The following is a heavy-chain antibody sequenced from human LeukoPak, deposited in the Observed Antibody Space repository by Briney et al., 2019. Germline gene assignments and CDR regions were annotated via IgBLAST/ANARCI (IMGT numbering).Heavy chain of an antibody. D-gene: IGHD6-13*01. V-gene: IGHV1-24*01. CDR3: ATQQLVLKWFDP. Sequence: ASVKVSCKVSGYTLIELSMHWVRQAPGKGLEWMGGFDPEDGETIYAQKFQGRVTMTEDTSTDTAYMELSSLRSEDTAVYYCATQQLVLKWFDPWGQGTLVTVSS. CDR1: GYTLIELS. CDR2: FDPEDGET. J-gene: IGHJ5*02.